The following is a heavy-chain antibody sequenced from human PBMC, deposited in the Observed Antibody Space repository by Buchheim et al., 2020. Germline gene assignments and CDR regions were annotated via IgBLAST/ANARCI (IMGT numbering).Heavy chain of an antibody. Sequence: EAQLLESGGGLVQPGGSLRLSCAASGFTFSSYAMSWVRQAPGKGLEWVSAISGSGGSTYYADSVKGRFTISRDHSKNTLYVQMNSLRADDTAVYFCANARFGSTVYGMDVWGQGTT. V-gene: IGHV3-23*01. J-gene: IGHJ6*02. CDR3: ANARFGSTVYGMDV. CDR1: GFTFSSYA. D-gene: IGHD3-10*01. CDR2: ISGSGGST.